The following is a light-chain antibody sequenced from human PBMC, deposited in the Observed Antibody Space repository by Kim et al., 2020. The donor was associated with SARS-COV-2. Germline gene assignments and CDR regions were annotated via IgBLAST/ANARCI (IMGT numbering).Light chain of an antibody. CDR2: ETE. CDR3: AAWDNGLSVHYV. V-gene: IGLV1-47*01. CDR1: RSNDGSSH. Sequence: RVSIACSGSRSNDGSSHVYWYKERPGAAPKLHIVETEQRPAGVPDRFSGSKSGTSAYMDISGLRSEDEADYYCAAWDNGLSVHYVFGTGTKVTVL. J-gene: IGLJ1*01.